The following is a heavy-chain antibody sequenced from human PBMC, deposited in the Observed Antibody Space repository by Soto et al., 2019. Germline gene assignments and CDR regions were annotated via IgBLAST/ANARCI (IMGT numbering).Heavy chain of an antibody. CDR2: IYYSGST. J-gene: IGHJ5*02. D-gene: IGHD1-26*01. CDR1: GGSISSYY. V-gene: IGHV4-59*01. CDR3: ARDSGSYSGWFDP. Sequence: SETLSLTCTVSGGSISSYYWSWIRQPPGKGLEWIGYIYYSGSTNYNPSLKSRVTISVDTSKNQFSLKLSSVTAADTAVYYCARDSGSYSGWFDPWGQGTLVTVSS.